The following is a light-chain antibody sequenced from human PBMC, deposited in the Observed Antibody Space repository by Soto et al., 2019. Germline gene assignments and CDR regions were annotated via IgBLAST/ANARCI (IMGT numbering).Light chain of an antibody. CDR2: DAS. J-gene: IGKJ1*01. V-gene: IGKV1-5*01. CDR3: QHMRT. Sequence: QSPSVLSASNGDRVIITCRASQNINNWIAWYQQKPGKAPKFLIYDASTLENGVPSRFSGSGFGTEFSLTISSLQPDDFGSYYCQHMRTFGQGTNVDVK. CDR1: QNINNW.